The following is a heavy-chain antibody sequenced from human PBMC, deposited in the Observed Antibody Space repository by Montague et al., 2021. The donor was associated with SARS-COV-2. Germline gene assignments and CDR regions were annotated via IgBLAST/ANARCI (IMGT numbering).Heavy chain of an antibody. J-gene: IGHJ6*02. Sequence: SLSLSCAASGFTFSSYAMHWVRQAPGKGLEWVAVISYDGSNKYYADSVKGRFTISRDNSKNTLYLQMNSLRAEDTAVYYCARDLAKVVAAPHDDYYYYYGMDVWGQGTTVTVSS. CDR2: ISYDGSNK. CDR3: ARDLAKVVAAPHDDYYYYYGMDV. V-gene: IGHV3-30*04. CDR1: GFTFSSYA. D-gene: IGHD2-15*01.